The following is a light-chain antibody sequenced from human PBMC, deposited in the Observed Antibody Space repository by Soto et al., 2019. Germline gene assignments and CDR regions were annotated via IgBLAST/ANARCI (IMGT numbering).Light chain of an antibody. J-gene: IGKJ1*01. CDR3: QQYNNWPRT. CDR2: GAS. V-gene: IGKV3-15*01. Sequence: EIVMTQSPATLSVSPGERATLSCRASQSVSNNLAWYQQKPGQAPRLLIYGASTRATGIPATFSGSGSGTEFTLTISSPQSEDFALYYCQQYNNWPRTFGQGTKVEIK. CDR1: QSVSNN.